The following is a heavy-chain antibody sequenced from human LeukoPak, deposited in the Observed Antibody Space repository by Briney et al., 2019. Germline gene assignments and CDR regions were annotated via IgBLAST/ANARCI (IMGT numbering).Heavy chain of an antibody. CDR1: GYTFTSYA. J-gene: IGHJ4*02. V-gene: IGHV1-3*01. CDR3: ASDCSDGSCYFDY. D-gene: IGHD2-15*01. CDR2: INAGNGNT. Sequence: ASVKVSCKASGYTFTSYAMHWVRQAPGQRLEWMGRINAGNGNTKYSQKFQGRVTITRDTSASTAYMELNSLRSEDTAVYYCASDCSDGSCYFDYWGQGTLVIVSS.